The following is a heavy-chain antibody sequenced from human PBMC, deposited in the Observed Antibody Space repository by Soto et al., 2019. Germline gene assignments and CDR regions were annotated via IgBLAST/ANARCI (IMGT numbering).Heavy chain of an antibody. V-gene: IGHV4-4*02. CDR1: GGSISSSNW. CDR2: IYHSGST. CDR3: ARDTHTVTTNDY. D-gene: IGHD4-17*01. Sequence: QVQLQESGPGLVKPSGTLSLTCAVSGGSISSSNWWSWVRQPPGKGLEWIGEIYHSGSTNYNPSLKSGVSISVDKSKHQFSLKLSSVTAVDTDVYYCARDTHTVTTNDYWGQGTLVTVSS. J-gene: IGHJ4*02.